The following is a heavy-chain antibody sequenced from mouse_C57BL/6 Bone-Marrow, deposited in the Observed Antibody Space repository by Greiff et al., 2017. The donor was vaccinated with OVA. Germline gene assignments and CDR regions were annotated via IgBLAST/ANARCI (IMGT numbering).Heavy chain of an antibody. CDR2: IYPRDGST. D-gene: IGHD2-3*01. J-gene: IGHJ4*01. Sequence: VQLQQSGPELVKPGASVKLSCKASGYTFTSYDINWVKQRPGQGLEWIGWIYPRDGSTKYNEKFKGKATLTVDTSSSTAYMELHSLTSEDSAVYFCARRGTIYDGYYYAMDYWGQGTSVTVSS. CDR3: ARRGTIYDGYYYAMDY. V-gene: IGHV1-85*01. CDR1: GYTFTSYD.